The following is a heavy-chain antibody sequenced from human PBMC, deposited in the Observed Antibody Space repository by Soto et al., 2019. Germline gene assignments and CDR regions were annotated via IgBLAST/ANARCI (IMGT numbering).Heavy chain of an antibody. CDR1: GGSISSYY. J-gene: IGHJ4*01. V-gene: IGHV4-59*01. Sequence: PSETLSLTCTVSGGSISSYYWSWIRQPPGKGLEWIGYIYYSGSTNYNPSLKSRVTISVDTSKNQFSLKLSSVTAADTAVYYCARAARRRDPSPYFDAWGHGTLVTVSS. CDR2: IYYSGST. CDR3: ARAARRRDPSPYFDA. D-gene: IGHD2-15*01.